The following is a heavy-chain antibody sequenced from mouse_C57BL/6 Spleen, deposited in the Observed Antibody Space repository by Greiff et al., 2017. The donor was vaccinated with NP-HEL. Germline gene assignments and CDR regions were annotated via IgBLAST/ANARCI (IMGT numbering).Heavy chain of an antibody. CDR1: GFTFSSYA. CDR3: TRDGDYYGSSFDY. J-gene: IGHJ2*01. Sequence: VQLKESGEGLVKPGGSLKLSCAASGFTFSSYAMSWVRQTPEKRLEWVAYISSGGDYIYYADTVKGRFTISRDNARNTLYLQMSSLKSEDTAMYYCTRDGDYYGSSFDYWGQGTTLTVSS. CDR2: ISSGGDYI. D-gene: IGHD1-1*01. V-gene: IGHV5-9-1*02.